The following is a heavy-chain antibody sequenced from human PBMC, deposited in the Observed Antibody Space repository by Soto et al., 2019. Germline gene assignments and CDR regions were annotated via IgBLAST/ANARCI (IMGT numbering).Heavy chain of an antibody. CDR1: GGSISSYY. V-gene: IGHV4-59*08. J-gene: IGHJ3*02. Sequence: SETLSLTCTVSGGSISSYYWSWIRQPPGKGLEWIGYIYYSGSTNYNPSLKSRVTISVDTSKNQFSLKLSSVTAADTAVYYCARNDYIWGSYRAADAFDIWGQWTMVTVSS. CDR3: ARNDYIWGSYRAADAFDI. CDR2: IYYSGST. D-gene: IGHD3-16*02.